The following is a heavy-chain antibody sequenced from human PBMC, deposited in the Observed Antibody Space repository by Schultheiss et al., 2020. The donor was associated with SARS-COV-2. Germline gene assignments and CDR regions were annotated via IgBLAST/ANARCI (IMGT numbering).Heavy chain of an antibody. D-gene: IGHD3-10*01. Sequence: GGSLRLSCTASGFTVSSNYMSWVRQAPGKGLEWVSVIYSGGSTYYADSVKGRFTISRDDSKNTLFLQMNSLRAEDTAIYYCARRGLDYYYYYGMDVWGQGTTVTVSS. J-gene: IGHJ6*02. CDR1: GFTVSSNY. CDR3: ARRGLDYYYYYGMDV. CDR2: IYSGGST. V-gene: IGHV3-53*01.